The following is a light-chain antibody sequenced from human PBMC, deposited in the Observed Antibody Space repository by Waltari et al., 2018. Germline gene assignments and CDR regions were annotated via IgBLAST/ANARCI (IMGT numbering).Light chain of an antibody. CDR2: NAS. V-gene: IGKV1-33*01. J-gene: IGKJ3*01. CDR1: QESSKF. CDR3: LQYNNLPLT. Sequence: DIQVTQSPSSLSASVGDRVTITCQASQESSKFLNWYQQKPGKDPKRLIYNASKLKTGVPSRFSGSGSGTDFTLTISNLQPEDIATYYCLQYNNLPLTFGPGTKVDI.